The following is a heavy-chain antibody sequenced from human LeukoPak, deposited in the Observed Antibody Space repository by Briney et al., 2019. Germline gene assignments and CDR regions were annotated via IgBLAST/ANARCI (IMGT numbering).Heavy chain of an antibody. CDR1: GGSISSYY. D-gene: IGHD1/OR15-1a*01. V-gene: IGHV4-59*04. J-gene: IGHJ4*02. CDR3: ARVPATMEHYYFDY. CDR2: VYYSGST. Sequence: SETLSLTCTVSGGSISSYYWSWIRQPPGKGLEWIGNVYYSGSTYYNPSLKSRVAMSVDTSKNQFSLKLSSVTAADTAVYYCARVPATMEHYYFDYWGQGTLATVSS.